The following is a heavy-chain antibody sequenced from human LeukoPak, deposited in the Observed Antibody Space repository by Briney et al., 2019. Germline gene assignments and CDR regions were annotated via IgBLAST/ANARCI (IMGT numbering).Heavy chain of an antibody. CDR2: IYYSGST. CDR3: ARGDYYYYMDV. Sequence: SETLSLTCTVSGGSISSYYWSWIRQRPGKGLEWIGYIYYSGSTNYNPSLKSRVTISVDTSKNQFSLKLSSVTAADTAVYYCARGDYYYYMDVWGKGTTVTVSS. J-gene: IGHJ6*03. V-gene: IGHV4-59*01. CDR1: GGSISSYY.